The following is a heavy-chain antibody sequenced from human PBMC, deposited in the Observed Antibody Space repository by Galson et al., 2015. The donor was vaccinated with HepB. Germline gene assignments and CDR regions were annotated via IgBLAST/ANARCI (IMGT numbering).Heavy chain of an antibody. J-gene: IGHJ2*01. CDR2: IDPSDSYT. CDR1: GYSFTSYW. CDR3: ASCTAVLCYYDSSGYYSWYFDL. D-gene: IGHD3-22*01. V-gene: IGHV5-10-1*01. Sequence: QSGAEVKKPGESLRISCKGSGYSFTSYWISWVRQMPGKGLEWMGRIDPSDSYTNYSPSFQGHVTISADKSISTAYLQWSSLKASDTAMYYCASCTAVLCYYDSSGYYSWYFDLWGRGTLVTVSS.